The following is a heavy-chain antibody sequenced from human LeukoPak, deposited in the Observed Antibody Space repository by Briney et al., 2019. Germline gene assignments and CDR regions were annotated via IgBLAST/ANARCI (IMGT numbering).Heavy chain of an antibody. J-gene: IGHJ6*03. V-gene: IGHV3-30*03. CDR2: ISYDGSNK. CDR1: GFTFSSYS. CDR3: ARDGVASTVGDYYYMDV. D-gene: IGHD4-17*01. Sequence: GGSLRLSCAASGFTFSSYSMNWVRQAPGKGLEWVAVISYDGSNKYYADSVKGRFTISRDNSKNTLYLQMNSLRAGDTAVYYCARDGVASTVGDYYYMDVWGKGTTVTVSS.